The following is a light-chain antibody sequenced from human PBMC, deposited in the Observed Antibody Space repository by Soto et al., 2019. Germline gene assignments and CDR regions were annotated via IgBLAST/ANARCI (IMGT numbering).Light chain of an antibody. CDR1: QSISSY. CDR2: AAS. Sequence: DIQMTQSPSSLSASVGDRVTITCRASQSISSYLNWYQQKPGKAPKLLIYAASSLQSGVPSRFSGSGSGTDLTLTISSLQTEDFATYYCQQGYSTLVTFGQGTKVEIK. J-gene: IGKJ1*01. CDR3: QQGYSTLVT. V-gene: IGKV1-39*01.